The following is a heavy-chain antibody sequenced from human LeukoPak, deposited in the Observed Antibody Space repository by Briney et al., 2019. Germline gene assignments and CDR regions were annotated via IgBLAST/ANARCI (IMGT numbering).Heavy chain of an antibody. D-gene: IGHD2-15*01. Sequence: GGSLRLSCAASGFTFSSYSMNWVRQAPGKGLEWVSYISSSSSTIYYADSAKGRFTISRDNAKNSLYLQMNSLRAEDTAVYYCARDLGYCSGGSCYPHDYWGQGTLVTVSS. V-gene: IGHV3-48*01. CDR2: ISSSSSTI. CDR1: GFTFSSYS. CDR3: ARDLGYCSGGSCYPHDY. J-gene: IGHJ4*02.